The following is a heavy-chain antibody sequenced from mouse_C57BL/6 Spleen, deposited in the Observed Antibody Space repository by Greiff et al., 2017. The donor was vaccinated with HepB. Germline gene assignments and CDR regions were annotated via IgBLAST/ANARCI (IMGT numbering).Heavy chain of an antibody. V-gene: IGHV1-76*01. Sequence: QVQLQQSGAELVRPGASVKLSCKASGYTFTDYYINWVKQRPGQGLEWIARIYPGSGNTYYNEKFKGKATLTAEKSSSTAYMQLRSLTSEDSAVYFCARGRDYDGRGAMTWGQGTSVTVSS. CDR3: ARGRDYDGRGAMT. CDR2: IYPGSGNT. J-gene: IGHJ4*01. CDR1: GYTFTDYY. D-gene: IGHD1-1*01.